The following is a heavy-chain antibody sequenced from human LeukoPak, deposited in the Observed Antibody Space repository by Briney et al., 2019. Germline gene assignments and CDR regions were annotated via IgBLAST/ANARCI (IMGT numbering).Heavy chain of an antibody. CDR1: GASIRSGDYY. Sequence: SETLSLTCTVSGASIRSGDYYWSWIRQPPGKGLEWIGYIYYSGSTYYNPSLNSRVAISVDTSKNQFSLKLSSVTAADTAVYYCARRSNNAFDIWGQGTMVTVSS. V-gene: IGHV4-30-4*01. J-gene: IGHJ3*02. CDR2: IYYSGST. CDR3: ARRSNNAFDI.